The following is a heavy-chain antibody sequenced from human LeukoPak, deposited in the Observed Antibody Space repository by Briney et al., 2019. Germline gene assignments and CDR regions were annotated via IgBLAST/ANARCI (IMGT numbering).Heavy chain of an antibody. J-gene: IGHJ4*02. CDR2: IYTSGST. Sequence: SETLSLTCTVSVGSISGYYWSRIRQPAGKGLEWIGRIYTSGSTNYNPSLEGRVTMSVDTSKNQISLKLSSVTAADTAVYFCAREGTTEVTRGFDYWGQGTLVTVSS. V-gene: IGHV4-4*07. D-gene: IGHD4-23*01. CDR1: VGSISGYY. CDR3: AREGTTEVTRGFDY.